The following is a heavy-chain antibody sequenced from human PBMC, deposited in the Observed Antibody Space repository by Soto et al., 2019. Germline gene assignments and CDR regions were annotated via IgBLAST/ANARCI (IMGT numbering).Heavy chain of an antibody. CDR1: GYSFTSYD. J-gene: IGHJ4*02. V-gene: IGHV1-8*01. Sequence: QVQLVQSGAEVKKPGASVKVSCKASGYSFTSYDINWVRQATGQGREWMGWMNPNSGNTGHAQKCQGRVTMTRNTSISKAYMELSSQRSEETDVYYCAKEESYGYADYWGQGTLVTVTP. CDR3: AKEESYGYADY. CDR2: MNPNSGNT. D-gene: IGHD5-18*01.